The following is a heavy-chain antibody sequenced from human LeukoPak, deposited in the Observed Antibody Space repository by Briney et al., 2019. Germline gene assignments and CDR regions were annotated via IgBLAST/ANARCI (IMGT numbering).Heavy chain of an antibody. CDR1: GGSISSRSYY. D-gene: IGHD6-19*01. J-gene: IGHJ4*02. Sequence: SETLSLTCTVSGGSISSRSYYWGWIRQPPGKGLEWIGKISDSGNTYYSPSLRSRVTISIDMSKNQFSLKLSSVTVADTAVYYCARETRKQWLGPTVDYWGQGTLVTVSS. V-gene: IGHV4-39*07. CDR3: ARETRKQWLGPTVDY. CDR2: ISDSGNT.